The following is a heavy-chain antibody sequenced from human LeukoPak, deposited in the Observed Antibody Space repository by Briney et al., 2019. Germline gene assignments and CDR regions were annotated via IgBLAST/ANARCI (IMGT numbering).Heavy chain of an antibody. D-gene: IGHD6-19*01. CDR3: ARVSDISVAAYFDY. Sequence: GGSLRLSCAASGFTFSSYAMSWVCQAPGKGLEWVSNISGRGGGRGGSTYYADSVKGRFTISRDNAKNSLYLQMNSLRAEDTALYYCARVSDISVAAYFDYWGQGTLVTVSS. V-gene: IGHV3-23*01. CDR1: GFTFSSYA. CDR2: ISGRGGGRGGST. J-gene: IGHJ4*02.